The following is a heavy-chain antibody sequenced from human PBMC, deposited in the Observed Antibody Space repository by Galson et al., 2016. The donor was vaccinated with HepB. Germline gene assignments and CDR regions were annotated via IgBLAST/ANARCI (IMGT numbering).Heavy chain of an antibody. V-gene: IGHV3-30-3*01. J-gene: IGHJ4*02. D-gene: IGHD2-2*01. CDR1: GFTFSTYA. Sequence: SLRLSCAASGFTFSTYAMHWVRQAPGKGLEWVAVMSYDGSEKNYADSVKGRFTISRDNSKSTLYLQMNSLRVKDTAVYYCARGERGTSWAYYFDYWGQGTLVTVSS. CDR3: ARGERGTSWAYYFDY. CDR2: MSYDGSEK.